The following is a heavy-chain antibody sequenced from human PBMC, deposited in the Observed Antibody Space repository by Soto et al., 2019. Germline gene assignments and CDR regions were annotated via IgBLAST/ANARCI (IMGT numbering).Heavy chain of an antibody. D-gene: IGHD3-10*01. J-gene: IGHJ2*01. V-gene: IGHV4-34*01. Sequence: QVQLQQWGAGLLKPSETLSLTCAVYGGSFSGYYWSWIRQPPGKGLEWLGEFNHSGSTNYNPSLKSRVKITVDTSKNQFSLKLSSVTAADTAVYYCARGGRITMIRTAGAWYFDLWGRGTLVTVSS. CDR2: FNHSGST. CDR1: GGSFSGYY. CDR3: ARGGRITMIRTAGAWYFDL.